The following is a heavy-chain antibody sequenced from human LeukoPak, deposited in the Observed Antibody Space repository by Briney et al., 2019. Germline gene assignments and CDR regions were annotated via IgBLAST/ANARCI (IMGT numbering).Heavy chain of an antibody. J-gene: IGHJ3*02. CDR3: ARDHSHKLGSSSAEI. CDR1: GGSISSSSYY. Sequence: SETLSLTCTVSGGSISSSSYYWGWIRQPPGKGLEWIGSIYYSGSTYYNPSLKSRVTMSVDTSKNQFSLKLSSVTAADTAVYYFARDHSHKLGSSSAEIWGQGTMVTVSS. D-gene: IGHD6-6*01. V-gene: IGHV4-39*07. CDR2: IYYSGST.